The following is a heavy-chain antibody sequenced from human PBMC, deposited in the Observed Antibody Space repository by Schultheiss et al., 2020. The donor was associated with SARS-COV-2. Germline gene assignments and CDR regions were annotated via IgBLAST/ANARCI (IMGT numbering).Heavy chain of an antibody. CDR1: GGSISSYY. V-gene: IGHV4-59*12. CDR3: AKESLGLADY. Sequence: SETLSLTCTVSGGSISSYYWSWIRQPPGKGLEWIGYIYYSGSTNYNPSLKSRVTMSVDTSKNQFSLKLSSVTAADTAVYYCAKESLGLADYWGQGTLVTVSS. CDR2: IYYSGST. J-gene: IGHJ4*02.